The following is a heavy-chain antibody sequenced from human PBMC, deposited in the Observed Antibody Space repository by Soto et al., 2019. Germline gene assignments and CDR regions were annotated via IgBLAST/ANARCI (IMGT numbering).Heavy chain of an antibody. J-gene: IGHJ6*03. Sequence: EVQLVESGGGLVQPGGSQKLSCAASGFTFSGSAMHWVRQASGKGLEWVGRIRSKANNYATAYGASVKGRFTISRDDSKNTAYLQMNSLKTEDTAVYYCSRQASDFWSGKPQYYMDVWGKGTTVTVSS. CDR2: IRSKANNYAT. CDR1: GFTFSGSA. D-gene: IGHD3-3*01. CDR3: SRQASDFWSGKPQYYMDV. V-gene: IGHV3-73*01.